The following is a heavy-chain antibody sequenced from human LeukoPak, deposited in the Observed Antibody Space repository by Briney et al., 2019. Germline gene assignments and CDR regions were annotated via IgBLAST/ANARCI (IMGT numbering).Heavy chain of an antibody. CDR3: ARDRGSYNFYHY. Sequence: PGGSLRLSCAASGFTFSSYAMHWVRQAPGKGLEWVAVISYDGSNKYYADSVKGRFTISRDNSKNTLYLQMNSLRAEDTAVYYCARDRGSYNFYHYWGQGTLVTVSS. J-gene: IGHJ4*02. D-gene: IGHD1-26*01. CDR2: ISYDGSNK. V-gene: IGHV3-30-3*01. CDR1: GFTFSSYA.